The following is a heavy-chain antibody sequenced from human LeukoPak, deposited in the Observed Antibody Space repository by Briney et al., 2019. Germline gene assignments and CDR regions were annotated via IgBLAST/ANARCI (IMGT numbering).Heavy chain of an antibody. CDR3: ARPASGRYSIEDAFDI. Sequence: SETLSLTCNVSGGSISSSSYYWGWIRQPPGKGLEWIGSIYYSGSTHYNPSLKSRVTISVDTSKNQFSLKLTSVTAADTAVYYCARPASGRYSIEDAFDIWGQGTMVTVSS. CDR2: IYYSGST. D-gene: IGHD1-26*01. V-gene: IGHV4-39*01. J-gene: IGHJ3*02. CDR1: GGSISSSSYY.